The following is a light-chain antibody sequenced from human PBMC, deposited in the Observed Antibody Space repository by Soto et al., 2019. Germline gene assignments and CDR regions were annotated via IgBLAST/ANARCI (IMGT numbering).Light chain of an antibody. V-gene: IGKV3D-20*02. J-gene: IGKJ4*01. Sequence: DIALTQSAATLSVSPGERATLSCRASQSVXNNYLAWYQQKPGQAPRLLXDCASNRDTGSPDRLSGSGSGTDFTLTISSLEPEDFAVYYCHQRFSWTLPFGGGTKVDIK. CDR3: HQRFSWTLP. CDR1: QSVXNNY. CDR2: CAS.